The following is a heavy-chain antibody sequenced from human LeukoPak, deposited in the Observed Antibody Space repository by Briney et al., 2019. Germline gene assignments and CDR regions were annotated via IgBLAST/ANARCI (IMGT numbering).Heavy chain of an antibody. CDR3: AKDQLTTVTTSFDY. J-gene: IGHJ4*02. Sequence: GGSLRLSCAASGFTFTSYAMSWVRQTPGKGLDWVSSISGSGVTTYYADSAKGRFTISRDNSQNTLYLQMNSLRAGDTAIYFCAKDQLTTVTTSFDYWGQGTLVTVSS. D-gene: IGHD4-11*01. CDR1: GFTFTSYA. CDR2: ISGSGVTT. V-gene: IGHV3-23*01.